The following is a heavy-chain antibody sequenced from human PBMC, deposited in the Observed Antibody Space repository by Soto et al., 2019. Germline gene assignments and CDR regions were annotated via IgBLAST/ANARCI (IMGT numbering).Heavy chain of an antibody. Sequence: EVQLLESGGGLAQPGGSLTLSCAASGFTFSSYAMHWVRQAPGRGLEWVSTISGSGTNIDYADSVQGRFIISRDNSQNPLLVQMSSPRVEEAANNYCAKAAFGGASDYWGPGTHVTVSS. CDR3: AKAAFGGASDY. CDR2: ISGSGTNI. D-gene: IGHD3-16*01. V-gene: IGHV3-23*01. J-gene: IGHJ4*02. CDR1: GFTFSSYA.